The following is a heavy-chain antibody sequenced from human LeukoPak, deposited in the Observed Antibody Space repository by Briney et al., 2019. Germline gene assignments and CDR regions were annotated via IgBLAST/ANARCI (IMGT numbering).Heavy chain of an antibody. CDR2: IKQDGSEK. J-gene: IGHJ5*02. CDR1: GFTFSSYW. V-gene: IGHV3-7*01. D-gene: IGHD4-11*01. Sequence: PGGSLRLSCAASGFTFSSYWMSWVRQAPGKGLEWVANIKQDGSEKYYVDSVKGRFTVSRDNAKNSLYLQMNSLRAEDTAVYYCARDASYRNQGRFDPWGQGTLVTVSS. CDR3: ARDASYRNQGRFDP.